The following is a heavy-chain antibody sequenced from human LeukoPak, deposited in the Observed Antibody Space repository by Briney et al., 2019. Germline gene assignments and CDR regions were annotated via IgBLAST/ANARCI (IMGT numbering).Heavy chain of an antibody. V-gene: IGHV3-30*18. CDR1: GFTFSSYG. J-gene: IGHJ4*02. Sequence: PGGSLRLPCAASGFTFSSYGMHWVRQAPGKGLEWVAVISYDGSNKYYADSVKGRFTISRDNSKNTLYLQMNSLRAEDTAVYYCAKAPVTTCRGAYCYPFDYWGQGTLVTVSS. CDR3: AKAPVTTCRGAYCYPFDY. D-gene: IGHD2-21*01. CDR2: ISYDGSNK.